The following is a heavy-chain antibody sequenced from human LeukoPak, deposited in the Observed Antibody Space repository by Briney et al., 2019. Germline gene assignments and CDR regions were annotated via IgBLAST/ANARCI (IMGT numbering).Heavy chain of an antibody. CDR3: ARGGSTIFGVGEPNYMDV. Sequence: ASVKVSCKASGYTFTSYDINWVRQATGQGLEWMGRMSPNSGYSVYAQKFQGGVTMTTNTSIITAYMEVSSLRSEDTAVYYCARGGSTIFGVGEPNYMDVWGKGTTVTVSS. CDR1: GYTFTSYD. V-gene: IGHV1-8*01. J-gene: IGHJ6*03. D-gene: IGHD3-3*01. CDR2: MSPNSGYS.